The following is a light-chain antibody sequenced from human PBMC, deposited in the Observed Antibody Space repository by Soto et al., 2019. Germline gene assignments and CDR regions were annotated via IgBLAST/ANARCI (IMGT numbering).Light chain of an antibody. V-gene: IGKV3-15*01. Sequence: EIVMTQSPATLSVSPGERATLSCRASQSVSSNLAWYQQKPGQAPRLLIYGASTRATGIPARFSGSGSGTEFTLTISSLQSEDVAVYYCQQYNKWPYTFGQGTKLEIK. CDR2: GAS. J-gene: IGKJ2*01. CDR1: QSVSSN. CDR3: QQYNKWPYT.